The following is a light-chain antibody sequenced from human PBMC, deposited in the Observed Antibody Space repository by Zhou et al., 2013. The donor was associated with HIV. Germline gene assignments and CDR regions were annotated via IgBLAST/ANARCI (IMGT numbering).Light chain of an antibody. CDR1: ETVGRS. Sequence: DIQMTQSPSSLSASVGDRVTITCRANETVGRSLAWYQQKRGKAPTLVIYDTSILDKGVPSRFAGSGSGTEFILTITSLQPDDLGTYFCQQYKSFLLSFGGGTKVDIK. V-gene: IGKV1-5*01. CDR3: QQYKSFLLS. J-gene: IGKJ4*01. CDR2: DTS.